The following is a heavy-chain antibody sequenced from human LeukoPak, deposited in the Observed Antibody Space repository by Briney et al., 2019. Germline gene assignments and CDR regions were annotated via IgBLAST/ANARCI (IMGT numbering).Heavy chain of an antibody. V-gene: IGHV4-61*02. J-gene: IGHJ1*01. CDR1: GDSISSGDYY. Sequence: SETLSLTCTVSGDSISSGDYYWSWIRQPAGKGLEWIGRISSSGSTYYNPSLKSRVTISLDTSKNQFSLKLSSVTAADTAVYYCARVDSKGPPVGYFQHWGQGTLVTVSS. CDR3: ARVDSKGPPVGYFQH. CDR2: ISSSGST.